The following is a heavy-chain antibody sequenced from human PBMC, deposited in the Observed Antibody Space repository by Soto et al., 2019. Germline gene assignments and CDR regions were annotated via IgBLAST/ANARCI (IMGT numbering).Heavy chain of an antibody. V-gene: IGHV4-34*01. CDR3: ARQTGVFGHYFDY. CDR1: GGSFSGYY. D-gene: IGHD3-16*01. CDR2: IYYNGNT. Sequence: SETLSLTCAVYGGSFSGYYWSWIRQPPGKGPEWIGAIYYNGNTYYNPSLKSRVTMSVDTSKNQFSLKLSSATAADAAMYYCARQTGVFGHYFDYWGQGTLVTVSS. J-gene: IGHJ4*02.